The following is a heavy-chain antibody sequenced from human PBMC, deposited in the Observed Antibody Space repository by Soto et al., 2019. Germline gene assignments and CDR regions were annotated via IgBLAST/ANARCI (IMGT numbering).Heavy chain of an antibody. Sequence: QVQLVESGGGVVQPGRSLRLSCAASGFTFSSYGMHWVRQAPGKGLEWVAVIWYDGSNKYYADSVKGRFTISRVNSKNTLYLQMNSLRAEVTAVYYCARDLQSSFDYWGQGTLVTVSS. D-gene: IGHD6-6*01. V-gene: IGHV3-33*01. CDR3: ARDLQSSFDY. CDR1: GFTFSSYG. CDR2: IWYDGSNK. J-gene: IGHJ4*02.